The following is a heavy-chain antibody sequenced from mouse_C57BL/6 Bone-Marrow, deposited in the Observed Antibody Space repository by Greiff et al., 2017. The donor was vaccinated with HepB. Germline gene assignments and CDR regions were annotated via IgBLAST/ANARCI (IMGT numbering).Heavy chain of an antibody. D-gene: IGHD1-1*01. CDR1: GFNIKNTY. J-gene: IGHJ4*01. V-gene: IGHV14-3*01. CDR2: IDPANGNT. CDR3: AVEGDYYGSSPYYYAMDY. Sequence: VQLQQSVAELVRPGASVKLSCTASGFNIKNTYMHWVKQRPEQGLEWIGRIDPANGNTKYAPKFQGKAPITADTSSNTAYLQLSSLTSEDTAIYYCAVEGDYYGSSPYYYAMDYWGQGTSVTVSS.